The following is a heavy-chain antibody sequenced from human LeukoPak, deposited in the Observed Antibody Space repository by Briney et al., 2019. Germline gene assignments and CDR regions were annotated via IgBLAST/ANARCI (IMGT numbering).Heavy chain of an antibody. CDR3: ARDGVYDFWSGYYPNWFDP. V-gene: IGHV4-34*01. Sequence: SETLSLTCAVYGGPFSGYYWNWIRQPPGKGLEWIGEINHSGSTNYNPSLKSRVTISVDTSKNQFSLKLSSVTAADTAVYYCARDGVYDFWSGYYPNWFDPWGQGTLVTVSS. CDR2: INHSGST. J-gene: IGHJ5*02. D-gene: IGHD3-3*01. CDR1: GGPFSGYY.